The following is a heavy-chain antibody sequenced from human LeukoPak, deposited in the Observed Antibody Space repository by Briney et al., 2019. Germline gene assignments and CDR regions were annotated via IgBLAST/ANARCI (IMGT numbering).Heavy chain of an antibody. V-gene: IGHV4-59*01. D-gene: IGHD5-24*01. CDR1: GGSITSYH. Sequence: SETLSLTCTVSGGSITSYHWSWIRQPPGRGLEWIGYMYHTGNTNYNPSLKGRVTISVDTSRNQFSLNLSSVTAADTAIYYCSRDRVWEQLQYWGQGTLVTVSS. CDR2: MYHTGNT. J-gene: IGHJ4*02. CDR3: SRDRVWEQLQY.